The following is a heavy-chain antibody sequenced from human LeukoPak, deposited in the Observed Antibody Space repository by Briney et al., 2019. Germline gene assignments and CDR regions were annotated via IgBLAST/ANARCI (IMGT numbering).Heavy chain of an antibody. CDR2: IYYSGST. CDR1: GGSISSYY. J-gene: IGHJ4*02. D-gene: IGHD3-10*01. V-gene: IGHV4-59*01. Sequence: SETLSLTCTVSGGSISSYYWSWIRQPPGKGLEWIGYIYYSGSTNYNPSLKSRVTISVDTSKNQFSLKLSSVTAADTAVYYCARHDYYGSGSYYTHFDYWGQGTLVTVSS. CDR3: ARHDYYGSGSYYTHFDY.